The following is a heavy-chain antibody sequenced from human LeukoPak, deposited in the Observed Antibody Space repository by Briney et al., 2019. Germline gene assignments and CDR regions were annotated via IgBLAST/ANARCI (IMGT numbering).Heavy chain of an antibody. Sequence: SETLSLTCTVSGGSISSSSYYWGWIRQPPGKGLEWIGSIYYSGSTYYNPSLKSRVTISVDTSKNQFSLKLSSVTAADTAVYYCASTLAAAGREGAFDIWGQGTMVTVSS. J-gene: IGHJ3*02. D-gene: IGHD6-13*01. CDR3: ASTLAAAGREGAFDI. CDR2: IYYSGST. V-gene: IGHV4-39*07. CDR1: GGSISSSSYY.